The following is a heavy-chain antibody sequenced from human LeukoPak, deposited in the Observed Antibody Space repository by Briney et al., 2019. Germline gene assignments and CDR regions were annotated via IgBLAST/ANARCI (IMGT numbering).Heavy chain of an antibody. D-gene: IGHD6-19*01. V-gene: IGHV3-48*03. CDR1: GFIFSSYE. CDR3: ANFPSSGWYVSGNDF. CDR2: IGSGGGTK. J-gene: IGHJ4*02. Sequence: GGSLRLSCAASGFIFSSYEMNWVRQAPGKGLEWVSYIGSGGGTKYYADSVKGRFTISRDNGKYSLYLQMNSLRAEDTAVYYCANFPSSGWYVSGNDFWGQGTLVTVSS.